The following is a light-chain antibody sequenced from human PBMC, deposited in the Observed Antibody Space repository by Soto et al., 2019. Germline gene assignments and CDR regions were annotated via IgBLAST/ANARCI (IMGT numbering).Light chain of an antibody. CDR3: QQYYSTTPLT. J-gene: IGKJ4*01. CDR1: QSVLYSPNNKNY. CDR2: WAS. Sequence: DIVMTQSPDSLAVSLGERATINCKSSQSVLYSPNNKNYLAWYQQKPGQPPKLLISWASTRESGVPDRFSGSGSGTDFTLTINSLQAEDVAVYYCQQYYSTTPLTFGGGTKVEIK. V-gene: IGKV4-1*01.